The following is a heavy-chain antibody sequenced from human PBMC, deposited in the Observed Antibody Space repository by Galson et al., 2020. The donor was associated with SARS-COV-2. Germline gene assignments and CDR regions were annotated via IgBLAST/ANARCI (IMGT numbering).Heavy chain of an antibody. Sequence: ETSETLSLTCTVSGCSINSGDYYWSWIRQPPGKGLEWIGYIYYSGSTYYNPSLKSRLTISVDTSKNQFSLKLSSVTAADTAVYYCARVGGTATVNTRYDYWGQGTLVTVSS. CDR3: ARVGGTATVNTRYDY. J-gene: IGHJ4*02. CDR2: IYYSGST. V-gene: IGHV4-30-4*01. CDR1: GCSINSGDYY. D-gene: IGHD1-26*01.